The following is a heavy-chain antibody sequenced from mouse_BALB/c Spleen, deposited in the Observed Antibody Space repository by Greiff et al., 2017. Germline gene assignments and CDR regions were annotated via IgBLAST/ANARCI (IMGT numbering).Heavy chain of an antibody. CDR3: ARGWFAY. J-gene: IGHJ3*01. Sequence: EVKLQESGPELMKPGASVKISCKASGYSFTSYYMHWVKQSHGKSLEWIGYIDPFNGGTSYNQKFKGKATLTVDKSSSTAYMHLSSLTSEDSAVYYCARGWFAYWGQGTLVTVSA. V-gene: IGHV1S135*01. CDR2: IDPFNGGT. CDR1: GYSFTSYY.